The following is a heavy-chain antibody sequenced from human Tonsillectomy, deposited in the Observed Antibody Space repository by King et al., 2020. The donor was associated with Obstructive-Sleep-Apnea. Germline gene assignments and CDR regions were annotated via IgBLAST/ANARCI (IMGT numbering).Heavy chain of an antibody. CDR2: IYYSGST. CDR3: ARLGAAAAAVDYWYFDL. CDR1: GGSISGHY. Sequence: QLQESGPGLVKASETLSLTCTVYGGSISGHYWSWIRQPPGKGLEWIGYIYYSGSTNYNPSLKRRLTISVDSSKNQFSLRLSSVTAADTAVDYCARLGAAAAAVDYWYFDLWGRGTLVTVSS. J-gene: IGHJ2*01. D-gene: IGHD6-13*01. V-gene: IGHV4-59*08.